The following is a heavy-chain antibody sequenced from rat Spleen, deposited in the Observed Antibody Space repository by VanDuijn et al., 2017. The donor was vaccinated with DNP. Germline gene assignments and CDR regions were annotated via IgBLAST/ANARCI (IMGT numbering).Heavy chain of an antibody. CDR1: GFIFSDYY. J-gene: IGHJ4*01. CDR3: GTETTRVPMDA. Sequence: EVQLVESGGGLVQPGRSLKISCAASGFIFSDYYMAWVLQAPTKGLEWVASISTGGGGTYYRDSVKGRFTISRDSSKSSLYLQMNSLRSEDTATYYCGTETTRVPMDAWGQGTSVTVSS. V-gene: IGHV5-20*01. D-gene: IGHD1-4*01. CDR2: ISTGGGGT.